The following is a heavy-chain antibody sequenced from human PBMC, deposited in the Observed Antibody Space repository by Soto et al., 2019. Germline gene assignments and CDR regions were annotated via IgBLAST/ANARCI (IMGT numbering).Heavy chain of an antibody. D-gene: IGHD6-6*01. J-gene: IGHJ5*02. Sequence: QMQLQESGPGLVNPSETLSLTCTVSSGSISSTSYHWGWIRQPPGNGLEWIGSISYRGTTYYSPSLKSRVTISVDTSKNPFALKLSSVTAADTAVYYCARHSSPYSSSDLFDPWGQGTLVTVSS. CDR2: ISYRGTT. CDR1: SGSISSTSYH. CDR3: ARHSSPYSSSDLFDP. V-gene: IGHV4-39*01.